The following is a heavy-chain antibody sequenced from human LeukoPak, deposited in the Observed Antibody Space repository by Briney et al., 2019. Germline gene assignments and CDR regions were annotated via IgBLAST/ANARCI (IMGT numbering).Heavy chain of an antibody. CDR2: INGNGGST. Sequence: ASVKVSCKASGYTFTSYYMHWVRQAPGQGLEWMGIINGNGGSTRYAQKFQGRDTMTVDMSTSTVYMELNSLRSVDTAVYYCARDALYSYSPPGDYWGQGTLVTVSS. CDR1: GYTFTSYY. D-gene: IGHD1-26*01. CDR3: ARDALYSYSPPGDY. V-gene: IGHV1-46*01. J-gene: IGHJ4*02.